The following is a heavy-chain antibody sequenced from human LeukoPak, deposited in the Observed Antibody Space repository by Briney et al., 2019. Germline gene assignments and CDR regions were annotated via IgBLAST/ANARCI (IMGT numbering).Heavy chain of an antibody. D-gene: IGHD3-10*01. CDR3: ARYYYGSRTSFDP. J-gene: IGHJ5*02. Sequence: GGSLRLSCAASGFTFSSYAMIWVRQAPGKGLEWISAISGSGDYTYYADSVKGRFSISRDNSKNTLFLQMNSLRAEDTAVYYCARYYYGSRTSFDPWGQGTLVTVSS. CDR1: GFTFSSYA. V-gene: IGHV3-23*01. CDR2: ISGSGDYT.